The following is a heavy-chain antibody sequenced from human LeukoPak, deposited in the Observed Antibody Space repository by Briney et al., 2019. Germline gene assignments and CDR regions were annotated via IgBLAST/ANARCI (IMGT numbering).Heavy chain of an antibody. D-gene: IGHD6-13*01. CDR3: ARDGEPNSSSWYWFDP. CDR1: GYTFTSYY. CDR2: INPSGGST. J-gene: IGHJ5*02. Sequence: GASVKVSCKASGYTFTSYYMHWVRQAPGQGLEWMGIINPSGGSTSYAQKFQGRVTMTRDMSTSTVYMELSSLRSEDTAVYYCARDGEPNSSSWYWFDPWGQGTLVTVSS. V-gene: IGHV1-46*01.